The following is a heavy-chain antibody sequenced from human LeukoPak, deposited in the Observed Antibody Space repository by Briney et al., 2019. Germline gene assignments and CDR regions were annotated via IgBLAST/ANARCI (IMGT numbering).Heavy chain of an antibody. V-gene: IGHV3-30*04. Sequence: GGSLRLFCAASGFTFSSYAMHLVRQAPGKGLEWAAVISYDGSNKYYADSVKGRFTISRDNSKNTLYLQMNSLRAEDTAVYYCARGLSIAAAGTGPFDYWGQGTLVTVSS. CDR2: ISYDGSNK. J-gene: IGHJ4*02. CDR3: ARGLSIAAAGTGPFDY. CDR1: GFTFSSYA. D-gene: IGHD6-13*01.